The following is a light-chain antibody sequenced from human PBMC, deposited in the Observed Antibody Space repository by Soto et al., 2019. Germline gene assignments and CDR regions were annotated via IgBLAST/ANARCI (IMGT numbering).Light chain of an antibody. CDR3: EQYGSSPRT. J-gene: IGKJ1*01. V-gene: IGKV3-20*01. Sequence: VLTRSPGTLSLSRGERATLSCMASQSVSSNYFAWYQQKPGQDSRLLIYGISRRATGNQDKFSGSGHGTDFTLTISRLEPEDIAVYYCEQYGSSPRTFGQGTKVDIK. CDR2: GIS. CDR1: QSVSSNY.